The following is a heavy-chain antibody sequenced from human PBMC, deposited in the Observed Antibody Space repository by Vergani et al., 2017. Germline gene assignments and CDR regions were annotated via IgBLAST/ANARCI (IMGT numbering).Heavy chain of an antibody. CDR3: TRYSGSKGIADY. V-gene: IGHV3-73*01. CDR1: GFTFSGST. CDR2: IRSKANSYAT. Sequence: VQLVESGGGVVQPGRSLRLSCAASGFTFSGSTMHWVRQASGKGLEWVGRIRSKANSYATAYAASVKGRFTISRDDSKNTAYLQMNSLKTEDTAVYYCTRYSGSKGIADYWGQGTLVTVSS. J-gene: IGHJ4*02. D-gene: IGHD1-26*01.